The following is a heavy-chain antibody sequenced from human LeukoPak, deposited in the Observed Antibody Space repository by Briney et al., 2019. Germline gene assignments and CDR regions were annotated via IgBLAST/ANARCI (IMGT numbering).Heavy chain of an antibody. CDR2: NNGDGSTT. Sequence: GGSLRLPCVASGFSLSGYWMYWVRQAPGKGLMYISRNNGDGSTTNYADVVKGRFTMSRDNVKNTLCLQMNSLRVEDTAVYYCARDPRNVGLAPWGQGTLVTVSS. D-gene: IGHD2-15*01. CDR1: GFSLSGYW. CDR3: ARDPRNVGLAP. V-gene: IGHV3-74*01. J-gene: IGHJ5*02.